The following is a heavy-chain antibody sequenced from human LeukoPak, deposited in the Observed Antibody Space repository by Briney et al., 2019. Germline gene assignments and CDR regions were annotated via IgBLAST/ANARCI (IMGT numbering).Heavy chain of an antibody. CDR2: MNPNSGNI. D-gene: IGHD3-3*01. V-gene: IGHV1-8*01. J-gene: IGHJ4*02. Sequence: GASVKVSCKASGYTFTSYDINWVRQATGQGLEWMGWMNPNSGNIGYAQKFQGRVTMTRNTSISTAYMELSSLRSEDTAVYYCARGYDFWSGYYIFGYWGQGTLVTVSS. CDR3: ARGYDFWSGYYIFGY. CDR1: GYTFTSYD.